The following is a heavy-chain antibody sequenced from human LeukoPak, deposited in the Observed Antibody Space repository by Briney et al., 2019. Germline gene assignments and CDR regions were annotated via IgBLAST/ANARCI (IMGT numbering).Heavy chain of an antibody. CDR2: FDPEDGET. CDR3: ATPVGDYYDSSGYYREYFQH. CDR1: GYTLTELS. V-gene: IGHV1-24*01. Sequence: ASVKVSCKVSGYTLTELSMHWVRQAPGKGLEWTGGFDPEDGETIYAQKFQGRVTMTEDTSTDTAYMELSSLRSEDTAVYYCATPVGDYYDSSGYYREYFQHWGQGTLVTVSS. D-gene: IGHD3-22*01. J-gene: IGHJ1*01.